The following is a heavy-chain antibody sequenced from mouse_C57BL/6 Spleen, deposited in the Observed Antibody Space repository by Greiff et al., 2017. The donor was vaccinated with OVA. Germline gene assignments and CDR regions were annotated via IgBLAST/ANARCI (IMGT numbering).Heavy chain of an antibody. CDR2: IDPSDSYT. CDR1: GYTFTSYW. Sequence: QVQLQQPGAELVRPGTSVKLSCKASGYTFTSYWMHWVKQRPGQGLEWIGVIDPSDSYTNYNQKFKGKATLTVDTSSSTAYMQLSSLTSEDSAVYYCARGPEYYAMDYWGQGTSVTVSS. CDR3: ARGPEYYAMDY. J-gene: IGHJ4*01. V-gene: IGHV1-59*01.